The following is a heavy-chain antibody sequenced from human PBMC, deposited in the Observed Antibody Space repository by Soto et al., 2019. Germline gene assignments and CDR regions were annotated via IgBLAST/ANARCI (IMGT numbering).Heavy chain of an antibody. CDR3: ARGSVDTVDGTGFYEY. D-gene: IGHD3-22*01. V-gene: IGHV4-34*01. Sequence: PSETLSLTCAVYGGSFSAYYWSLIRQPPGKGLEWIGEINHSGGTSYNPSLKSRVTISVDTSKSQFSLKLTSVTAADRAAYYCARGSVDTVDGTGFYEYWGQGTQVTVSS. CDR2: INHSGGT. J-gene: IGHJ4*02. CDR1: GGSFSAYY.